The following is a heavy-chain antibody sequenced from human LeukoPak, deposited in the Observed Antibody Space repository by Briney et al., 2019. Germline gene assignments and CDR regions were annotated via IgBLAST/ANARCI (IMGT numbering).Heavy chain of an antibody. V-gene: IGHV3-9*01. CDR1: GFTFDDYA. CDR2: ISWNSGSI. D-gene: IGHD4-17*01. Sequence: GGSLRLSCAASGFTFDDYAIHWVRQAPGKGLEWVSGISWNSGSIGYADSVKGRFTISRDNAKNSLYLQMNSLRAEDTALYYCAKGTYGDYGAAFDYWGQGTLVTVSS. CDR3: AKGTYGDYGAAFDY. J-gene: IGHJ4*02.